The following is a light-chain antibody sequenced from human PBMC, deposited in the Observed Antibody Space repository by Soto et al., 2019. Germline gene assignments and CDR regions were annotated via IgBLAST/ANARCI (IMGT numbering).Light chain of an antibody. V-gene: IGKV3-20*01. CDR3: QQYASTRWT. CDR2: GAS. CDR1: QRVGSNY. J-gene: IGKJ1*01. Sequence: DIVLTQTPGTLALSQCERATLSGSASQRVGSNYLAWYQQKPGQPPRLLIHGASSRASGIPDRFSGSGSGTDFTLTISRLQPEDFAVYYCQQYASTRWTFGQGTKVEI.